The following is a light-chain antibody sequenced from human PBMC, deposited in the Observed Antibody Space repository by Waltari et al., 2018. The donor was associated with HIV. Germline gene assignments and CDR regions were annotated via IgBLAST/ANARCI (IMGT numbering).Light chain of an antibody. V-gene: IGLV1-40*01. CDR1: SPTIGADSA. J-gene: IGLJ3*02. CDR3: QSYDSSLSGWTV. CDR2: ANP. Sequence: QSVLTQPPSVSGAPGQSVTISCTRSSPTIGADSAVPRTPHLPATAPKLLIFANPNRPSGVPDRFSGSKFGTSASLAITGLLAEDEADYYCQSYDSSLSGWTVFGGGTKLTVL.